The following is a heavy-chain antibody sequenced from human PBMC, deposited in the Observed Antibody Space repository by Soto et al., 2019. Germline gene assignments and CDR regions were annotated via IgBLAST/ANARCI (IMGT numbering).Heavy chain of an antibody. CDR1: GDSFSSYS. J-gene: IGHJ4*02. CDR2: IYYSGST. D-gene: IGHD3-10*01. V-gene: IGHV4-59*01. Sequence: QVQLQESGPGLVKPSETLSLTCTVSGDSFSSYSWSWIRQPPGRGLEWIGYIYYSGSTTYNPSLKRRLTMSIDTSKNQFSLRLTSVTAADTAIYYCAGDYASGSYRFDYWGQGTLVTVSS. CDR3: AGDYASGSYRFDY.